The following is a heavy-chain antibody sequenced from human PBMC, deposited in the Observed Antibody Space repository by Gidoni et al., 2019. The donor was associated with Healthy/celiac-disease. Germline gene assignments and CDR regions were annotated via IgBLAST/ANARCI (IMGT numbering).Heavy chain of an antibody. CDR3: AGPSSGSYSY. J-gene: IGHJ4*02. CDR2: INHSGST. CDR1: GGSFSGYY. V-gene: IGHV4-34*01. Sequence: QVQLQQWGAGLLKPSETLSLTCAVYGGSFSGYYWSWIRQPPGKGLEWIGEINHSGSTNYNPSLKSRVTISVDTSKNQFSLKLSSVTAADTAVYYCAGPSSGSYSYWGQGTLVTVSS. D-gene: IGHD1-26*01.